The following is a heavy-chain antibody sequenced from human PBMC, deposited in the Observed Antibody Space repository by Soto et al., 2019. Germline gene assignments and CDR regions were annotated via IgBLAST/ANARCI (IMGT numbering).Heavy chain of an antibody. CDR3: ARAMVRGGQFCY. D-gene: IGHD3-10*01. Sequence: PGGSLRLSCAASGFTFSSYSMNWVRQAPGKGLEWVSSISSSSSYIYYADSVKGRFTISRDNAKNSLYLQMNSLRAEDTAVYYCARAMVRGGQFCYWGQGTLVTVYS. V-gene: IGHV3-21*01. CDR2: ISSSSSYI. CDR1: GFTFSSYS. J-gene: IGHJ1*01.